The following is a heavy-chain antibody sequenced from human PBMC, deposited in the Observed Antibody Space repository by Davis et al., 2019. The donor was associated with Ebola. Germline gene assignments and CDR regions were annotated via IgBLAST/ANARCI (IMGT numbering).Heavy chain of an antibody. CDR2: ISYDGSNK. CDR3: AKGQYYDFWSGLNWFDP. V-gene: IGHV3-30-3*01. Sequence: GGSLRLSCAASGFTFSSYAMHWVRQAPGKGLEWVAVISYDGSNKYYADSVKGRFTISRDNSKNTLYLQMNSLRAEDTAVYYCAKGQYYDFWSGLNWFDPWGQGTLVTVSS. D-gene: IGHD3-3*01. CDR1: GFTFSSYA. J-gene: IGHJ5*02.